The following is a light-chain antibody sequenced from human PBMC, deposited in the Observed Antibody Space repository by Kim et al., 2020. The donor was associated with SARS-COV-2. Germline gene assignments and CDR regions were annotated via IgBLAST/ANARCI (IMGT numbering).Light chain of an antibody. CDR1: QSISNY. CDR3: QQSYSTPGT. CDR2: AAS. J-gene: IGKJ1*01. Sequence: ASVGDRVTITCRASQSISNYLNWYQQKPGKAPKLLIYAASSLQSGVPSRFSGSGFGTDFTLTISSPQPEDFATYYCQQSYSTPGTFGQGTKVDIK. V-gene: IGKV1-39*01.